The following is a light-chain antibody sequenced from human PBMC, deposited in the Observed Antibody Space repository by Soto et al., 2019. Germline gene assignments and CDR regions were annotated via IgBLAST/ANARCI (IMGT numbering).Light chain of an antibody. CDR3: QQYENWPWT. CDR2: AAS. J-gene: IGKJ1*01. Sequence: ERVVTQSPATLSVSPGEGATLSCRASETVSTNLAWYQQKPGQAPRLLIYAASPRETGVPARFSGSGSGTEFTLTISSLQSEDVAAYYCQQYENWPWTFGQGTKVDIK. CDR1: ETVSTN. V-gene: IGKV3-15*01.